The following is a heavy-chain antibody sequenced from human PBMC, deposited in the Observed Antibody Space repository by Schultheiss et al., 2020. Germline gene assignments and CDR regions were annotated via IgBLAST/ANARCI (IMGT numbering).Heavy chain of an antibody. Sequence: SLKIACAASGFTFEENAMHWVRQAPGKGLEWVSGISWNSGRICYADFVKGRFTISRDNSKNTLYLQMNSLRAGDTAVYYCARINVAVAGLDYWGQGTLVTVSS. CDR3: ARINVAVAGLDY. CDR1: GFTFEENA. J-gene: IGHJ4*02. CDR2: ISWNSGRI. D-gene: IGHD6-19*01. V-gene: IGHV3-9*01.